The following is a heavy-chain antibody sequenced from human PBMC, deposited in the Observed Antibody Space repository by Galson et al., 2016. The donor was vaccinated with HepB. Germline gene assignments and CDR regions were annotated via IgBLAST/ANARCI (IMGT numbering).Heavy chain of an antibody. CDR1: GDSVTSDNTC. CDR2: TYYRSKWFN. Sequence: CAISGDSVTSDNTCWNWIRQSPSRGLEWLGRTYYRSKWFNDCADSAKSRITVTSDTSKNQFSLQLDSVTPDDTATYFCTRGYMQNGMNVWGQGTTVTAS. V-gene: IGHV6-1*01. D-gene: IGHD5-24*01. CDR3: TRGYMQNGMNV. J-gene: IGHJ6*02.